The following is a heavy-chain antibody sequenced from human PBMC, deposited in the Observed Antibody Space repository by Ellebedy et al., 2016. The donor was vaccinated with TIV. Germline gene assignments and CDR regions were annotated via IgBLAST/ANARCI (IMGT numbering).Heavy chain of an antibody. CDR2: AFYTGST. V-gene: IGHV4-59*12. Sequence: MPSETLSLTCSVSGGSIHSYYWVWIRQPPGKGLEWIGHAFYTGSTSYNPSLKSRVTISVDKSKNQFSLNLSSVTAADTAVYYCARVLRAGRSGDYFDYWGQGALVTVSS. CDR3: ARVLRAGRSGDYFDY. J-gene: IGHJ4*02. CDR1: GGSIHSYY. D-gene: IGHD1-1*01.